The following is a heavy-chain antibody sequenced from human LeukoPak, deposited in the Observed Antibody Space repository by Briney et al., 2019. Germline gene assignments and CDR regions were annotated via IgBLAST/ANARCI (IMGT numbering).Heavy chain of an antibody. CDR1: GFTFSSYS. Sequence: GGSLRLSCAASGFTFSSYSMNWVRQAPGKGLEWVSSISSSSSYIYYADSVKGRFTICRDNAKNSLYLQMNSLRAEDTAVYYCARDLVVPAAPNWFDPWGQGTLVTVFS. D-gene: IGHD2-2*01. CDR3: ARDLVVPAAPNWFDP. V-gene: IGHV3-21*01. J-gene: IGHJ5*02. CDR2: ISSSSSYI.